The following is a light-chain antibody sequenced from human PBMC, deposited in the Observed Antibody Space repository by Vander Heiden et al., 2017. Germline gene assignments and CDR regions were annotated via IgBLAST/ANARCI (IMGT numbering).Light chain of an antibody. Sequence: EMVMTQSPATLSVPPGARAPLSCRASQSVGSNYLAWYQQKPGQAPRLLIYGISTRATGIPARFSGSGSGTDFTLTISGLQSEDFAVYYCQQDSSWPITFGQGTRLEIK. J-gene: IGKJ5*01. CDR2: GIS. CDR3: QQDSSWPIT. CDR1: QSVGSN. V-gene: IGKV3-15*01.